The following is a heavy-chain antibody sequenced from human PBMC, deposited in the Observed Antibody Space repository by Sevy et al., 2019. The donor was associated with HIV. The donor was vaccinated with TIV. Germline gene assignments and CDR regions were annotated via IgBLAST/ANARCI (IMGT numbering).Heavy chain of an antibody. D-gene: IGHD3-22*01. V-gene: IGHV3-49*04. Sequence: GGSLRLSCTASGFTFGDYAMSWVRQAPGKGLEWVGFIRSKAYGGTTEYAASVKGRFTISRDDSKGIAYLQMNSLKTEDTAVYYCTRESYDSSGYYYRRAFDIWGQGTMVTVSS. J-gene: IGHJ3*02. CDR2: IRSKAYGGTT. CDR3: TRESYDSSGYYYRRAFDI. CDR1: GFTFGDYA.